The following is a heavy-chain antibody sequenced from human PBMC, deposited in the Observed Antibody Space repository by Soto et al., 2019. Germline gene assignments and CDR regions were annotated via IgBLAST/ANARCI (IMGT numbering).Heavy chain of an antibody. J-gene: IGHJ6*02. CDR2: IIPIFGTA. CDR1: GGTFSSYA. V-gene: IGHV1-69*06. D-gene: IGHD2-2*01. CDR3: ARSGDCSSTSCYTGYYYYYGMDV. Sequence: RASVKVSCKASGGTFSSYAISWVRQAPGQGLEWMGGIIPIFGTANYAQKFQGRVTITADKSTSTAYMELSSLRSEDTAVYYCARSGDCSSTSCYTGYYYYYGMDVWGQGTTVTVSS.